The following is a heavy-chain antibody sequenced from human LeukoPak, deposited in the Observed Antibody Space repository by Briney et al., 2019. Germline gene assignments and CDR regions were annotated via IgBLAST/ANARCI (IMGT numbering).Heavy chain of an antibody. CDR1: GFTFTRSA. V-gene: IGHV3-23*01. CDR2: IIYSGGAT. Sequence: PGGSRRLSCAVSGFTFTRSAMTCVRHGPATGLEFVASIIYSGGATYYADSVEGRLTISRDNSKNTLYRQMNSLRAEDPAIYYCAKVGLYYDGSEHVYYFDSWGQGTLVTVSS. D-gene: IGHD3-22*01. CDR3: AKVGLYYDGSEHVYYFDS. J-gene: IGHJ4*02.